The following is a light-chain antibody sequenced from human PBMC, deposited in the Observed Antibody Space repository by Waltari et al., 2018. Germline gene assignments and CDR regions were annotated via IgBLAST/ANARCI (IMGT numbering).Light chain of an antibody. CDR1: HGALYSSNNKNY. J-gene: IGKJ3*01. V-gene: IGKV4-1*01. CDR2: WAA. Sequence: DIVLTQIPDSMSVSVGDRGTINCKSSHGALYSSNNKNYLAWYQQKPGQPPKMLIYWAATRESGVPDRFSGSGSGTDVTLTVSSLQAEDVAVYYCQQYYSTLLFTFGPGTKVDIK. CDR3: QQYYSTLLFT.